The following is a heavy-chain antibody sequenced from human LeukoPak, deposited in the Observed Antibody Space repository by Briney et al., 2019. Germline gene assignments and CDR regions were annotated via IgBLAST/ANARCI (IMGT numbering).Heavy chain of an antibody. Sequence: SETLSLTCTVSGGSISSYYWSWIRQPPGKGLEWIGYMYYSGSTNYNPSLKSRVTISVDTSKNQFSLKLSSVTAADTAVYYCARGRYSGSYFYFDYWGQGTLVTVSS. J-gene: IGHJ4*02. CDR2: MYYSGST. CDR1: GGSISSYY. D-gene: IGHD1-26*01. CDR3: ARGRYSGSYFYFDY. V-gene: IGHV4-59*01.